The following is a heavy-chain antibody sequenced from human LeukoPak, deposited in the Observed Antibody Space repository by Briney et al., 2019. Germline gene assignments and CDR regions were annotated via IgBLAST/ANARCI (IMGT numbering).Heavy chain of an antibody. Sequence: GASVKVSCKASGYTFTGYYMHWVRQAPGQGLEWMGWINPNSCGTNYAQKFQGRVTMTRDTSISTAYMELSRLRSDDTAVYYCARGDPLITIFAWGQGTLVTVSS. D-gene: IGHD3-9*01. CDR1: GYTFTGYY. CDR2: INPNSCGT. J-gene: IGHJ4*02. CDR3: ARGDPLITIFA. V-gene: IGHV1-2*02.